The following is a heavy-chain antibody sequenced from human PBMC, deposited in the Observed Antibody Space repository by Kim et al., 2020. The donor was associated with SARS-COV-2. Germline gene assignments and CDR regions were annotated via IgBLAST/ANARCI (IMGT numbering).Heavy chain of an antibody. V-gene: IGHV4-4*02. CDR1: GASVSRSNW. J-gene: IGHJ3*02. Sequence: SETLSLTCDVSGASVSRSNWWSWVRQPPGKGLEWIGEIYHSGCANYSPSLKSRVTMSVDKSKNQFSVNLTSVTAADTAVYYCVRVGDSYGLDVFDIWGQGAMVTVSS. D-gene: IGHD5-18*01. CDR3: VRVGDSYGLDVFDI. CDR2: IYHSGCA.